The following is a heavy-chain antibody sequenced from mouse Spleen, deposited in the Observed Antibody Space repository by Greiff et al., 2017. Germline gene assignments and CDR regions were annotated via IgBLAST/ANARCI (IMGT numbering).Heavy chain of an antibody. CDR1: GFTIKDDY. Sequence: VQLQQSGAELVRPGASVKLSCTASGFTIKDDYMHWVKQRPEQGLEWIGWIDPENGDTEYASKFQGKATITADTSSNTAYLQLSSLTSEDTAVYYCTPLTMIKAWFAYWGQGTLVTVSA. CDR3: TPLTMIKAWFAY. D-gene: IGHD2-4*01. J-gene: IGHJ3*01. V-gene: IGHV14-4*01. CDR2: IDPENGDT.